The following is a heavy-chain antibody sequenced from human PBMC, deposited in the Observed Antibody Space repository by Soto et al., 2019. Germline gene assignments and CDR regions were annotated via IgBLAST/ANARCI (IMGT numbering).Heavy chain of an antibody. V-gene: IGHV3-7*01. CDR1: GFTFSSYW. J-gene: IGHJ3*02. CDR3: ARDPTPDIVVVPAAPAHSNDAFDI. Sequence: GGSLRLSCAASGFTFSSYWMSWVRQAPGKGLEWVANIKQDGSEKYYVDSVKGRFTISRDNAKNSLYLQMNSLRAEDTAVYYCARDPTPDIVVVPAAPAHSNDAFDIWGQGTMVTVSS. CDR2: IKQDGSEK. D-gene: IGHD2-2*01.